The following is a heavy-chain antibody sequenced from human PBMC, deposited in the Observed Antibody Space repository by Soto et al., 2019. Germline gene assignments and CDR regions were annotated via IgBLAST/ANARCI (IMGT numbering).Heavy chain of an antibody. CDR3: AHPKARSGSSHSYFYYGLDV. CDR1: GGTFSSYA. CDR2: IIPMFGTT. Sequence: SVKVSCKASGGTFSSYAISWVRQAPGQGLEWMGGIIPMFGTTNYAQKFQGRVTITADESTNTAYMELSSLRSEDTAVYYCAHPKARSGSSHSYFYYGLDVWGQGTTVTVSS. D-gene: IGHD6-6*01. V-gene: IGHV1-69*13. J-gene: IGHJ6*02.